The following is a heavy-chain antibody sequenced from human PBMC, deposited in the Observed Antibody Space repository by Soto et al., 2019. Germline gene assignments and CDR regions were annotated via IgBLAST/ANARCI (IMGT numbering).Heavy chain of an antibody. D-gene: IGHD3-10*01. CDR3: AHSDYYGSWYFYY. V-gene: IGHV2-5*02. CDR1: GFSLKTSGVG. Sequence: QITLKESGPTLVKPPQTLTLTCIFSGFSLKTSGVGVGWIRQPPGKALEWLALIYWDDDKRYSPSLKSRLTITRHTAKNQVVLIMTSVDPVDTATYYCAHSDYYGSWYFYYWGQGTLVTVSS. J-gene: IGHJ4*02. CDR2: IYWDDDK.